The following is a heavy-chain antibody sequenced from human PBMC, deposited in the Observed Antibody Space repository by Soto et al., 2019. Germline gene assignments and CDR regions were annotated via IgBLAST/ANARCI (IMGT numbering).Heavy chain of an antibody. V-gene: IGHV4-39*01. CDR2: IYYSGST. D-gene: IGHD3-22*01. Sequence: PSETLSRTCSVSGGSISGSSYYWVWIRHPPGKGLEWIGSIYYSGSTYYNPSLKSRVTISVVTSNNQFSLKLSSVIAADTAVYYFASGSGYYDSSGYYFDAFDIWGQGTMVTVSS. CDR1: GGSISGSSYY. J-gene: IGHJ3*02. CDR3: ASGSGYYDSSGYYFDAFDI.